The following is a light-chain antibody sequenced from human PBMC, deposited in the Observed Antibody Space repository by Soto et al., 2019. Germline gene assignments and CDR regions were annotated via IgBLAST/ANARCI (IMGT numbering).Light chain of an antibody. J-gene: IGKJ4*01. CDR3: QQRGSWPLT. CDR1: QSVAKY. V-gene: IGKV3-11*01. Sequence: EIVLTQSPAALSLSPGERATLSCRASQSVAKYLAWYQQQPGQAPRLLIYNASNRATGVPARFTGSGSGTDFTLTISSLEPEDYAVYYCQQRGSWPLTFGGGTKVELK. CDR2: NAS.